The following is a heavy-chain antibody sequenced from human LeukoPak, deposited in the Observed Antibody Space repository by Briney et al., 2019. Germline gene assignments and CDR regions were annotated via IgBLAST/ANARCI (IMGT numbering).Heavy chain of an antibody. CDR2: IYYSGST. CDR3: ARAMDYYNSRGYYYGYFDY. D-gene: IGHD3-22*01. Sequence: PSETLSITCTVSGGSISSYYWSWIRQPPGKGVEWIGYIYYSGSTNYNPSLKSRVTISVDTSKNQFSLKLSSVTAADTAVYYCARAMDYYNSRGYYYGYFDYWGQGTLVTVSS. CDR1: GGSISSYY. V-gene: IGHV4-59*01. J-gene: IGHJ4*02.